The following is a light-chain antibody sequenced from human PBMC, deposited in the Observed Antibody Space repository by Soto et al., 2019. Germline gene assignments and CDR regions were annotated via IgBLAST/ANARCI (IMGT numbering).Light chain of an antibody. CDR1: ESISSW. V-gene: IGKV1-5*03. CDR2: KAS. Sequence: DIQMTQFPSTLSASVGDIVTITCRASESISSWLAWYQQKPGKAPKILIYKASTLQSGVPSRFTGSGSGTEFTLTISSLQPDDFATYYCQHYSVFPLTFGGGNKVEIK. CDR3: QHYSVFPLT. J-gene: IGKJ4*01.